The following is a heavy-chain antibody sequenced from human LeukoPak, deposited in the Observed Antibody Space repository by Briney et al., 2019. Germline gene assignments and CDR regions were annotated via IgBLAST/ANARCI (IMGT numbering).Heavy chain of an antibody. V-gene: IGHV1-18*01. J-gene: IGHJ5*02. CDR1: GYTFTSYG. CDR3: ARDKAFLGYYDSSGYFQQWFDP. D-gene: IGHD3-22*01. CDR2: ISTYNGDT. Sequence: ASVKVSCTASGYTFTSYGISWVRQAPGQGLEWMGWISTYNGDTSYAQTVQGRVTMTTDTSTNTSYMDLRSLRSDDTAIYYCARDKAFLGYYDSSGYFQQWFDPWGQGTLVTVSS.